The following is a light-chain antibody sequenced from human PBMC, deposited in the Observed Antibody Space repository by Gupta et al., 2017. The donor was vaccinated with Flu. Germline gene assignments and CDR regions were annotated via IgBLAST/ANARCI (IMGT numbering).Light chain of an antibody. CDR3: AAWDDSLNGRVV. V-gene: IGLV1-44*01. Sequence: QSVLTQPPSASGTPGQRVTISCSGSSSNIGSNSVNWYQQLPGTAPKLLIYSNSHRPSGVPDRFSASKYGTSASLAISGLQSEDEADYYCAAWDDSLNGRVVFGGGTKLTVL. J-gene: IGLJ2*01. CDR2: SNS. CDR1: SSNIGSNS.